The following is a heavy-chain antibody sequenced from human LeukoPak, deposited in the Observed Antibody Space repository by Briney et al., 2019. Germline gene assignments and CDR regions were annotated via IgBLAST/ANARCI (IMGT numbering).Heavy chain of an antibody. CDR3: ARHIPVAGTLWFDP. J-gene: IGHJ5*02. Sequence: ASVKVSCKASGYTFTSYDINWVRQATGQGLEWMGWMNPNSGNTGCAQKFQGRVTMTRNTSISTAYMELSSLRSEDTAVYYCARHIPVAGTLWFDPWGQGTLVTVSS. CDR1: GYTFTSYD. CDR2: MNPNSGNT. D-gene: IGHD6-19*01. V-gene: IGHV1-8*01.